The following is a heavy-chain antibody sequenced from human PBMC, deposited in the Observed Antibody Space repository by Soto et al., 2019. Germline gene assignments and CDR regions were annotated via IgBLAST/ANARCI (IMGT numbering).Heavy chain of an antibody. J-gene: IGHJ5*02. CDR3: AGGETELAAAGSNWFDP. D-gene: IGHD6-13*01. CDR2: ISYDGSNK. CDR1: GFTISSYA. Sequence: QVQLVESEGGVVQPGRSLRLSCAASGFTISSYAMHWVRQAPGKGLEWVAVISYDGSNKYYADSVKGRFTISRDNSKNTLYLQMNSLRAEDTAVYYCAGGETELAAAGSNWFDPWGQGTLVTVSS. V-gene: IGHV3-30-3*01.